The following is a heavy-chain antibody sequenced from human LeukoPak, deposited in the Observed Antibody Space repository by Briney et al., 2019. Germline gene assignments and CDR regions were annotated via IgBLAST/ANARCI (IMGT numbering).Heavy chain of an antibody. Sequence: PSETLSLTCTVSGVSISSYYWSWLRQPPGKGLEWIGYIYYSGSTNYNPSLKSRVTISVDTSKNQFSLKLSSVTAADTAVYYCARAGGYYDSSGYSQLWGQGTLVTVSS. CDR1: GVSISSYY. J-gene: IGHJ4*02. CDR3: ARAGGYYDSSGYSQL. CDR2: IYYSGST. D-gene: IGHD3-22*01. V-gene: IGHV4-59*01.